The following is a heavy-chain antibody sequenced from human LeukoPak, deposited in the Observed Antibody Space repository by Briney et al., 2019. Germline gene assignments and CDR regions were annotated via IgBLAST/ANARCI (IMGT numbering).Heavy chain of an antibody. V-gene: IGHV3-15*01. CDR3: TTGYYGSGNNDY. J-gene: IGHJ4*02. CDR1: GFTFSNAW. CDR2: IKSKTDGGTT. Sequence: GGSLRLSCAASGFTFSNAWMSWVRQAPGKGLEWVGRIKSKTDGGTTDYAAPVKGRFTISRDDSKNTLYLQVNSLKTEDTAMYYCTTGYYGSGNNDYWGQGTLVTVSS. D-gene: IGHD3-10*01.